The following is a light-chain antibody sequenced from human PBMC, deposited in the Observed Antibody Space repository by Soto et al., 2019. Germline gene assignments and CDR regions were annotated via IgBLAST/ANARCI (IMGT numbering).Light chain of an antibody. Sequence: QSALTQPASVSGSPGQSITISCTGTSSDVGDYSYVSWYQQHPGKAPKLIIYDLRYRPSGVSNRFSGSKSGNTASLTISGLQGEDEADYYCSSYTATSTLGLFGGGTKLTVL. V-gene: IGLV2-14*03. CDR1: SSDVGDYSY. J-gene: IGLJ2*01. CDR3: SSYTATSTLGL. CDR2: DLR.